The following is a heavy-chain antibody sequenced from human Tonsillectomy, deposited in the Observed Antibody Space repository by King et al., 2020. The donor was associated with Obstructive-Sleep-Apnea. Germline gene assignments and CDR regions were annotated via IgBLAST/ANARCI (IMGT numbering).Heavy chain of an antibody. D-gene: IGHD3-22*01. J-gene: IGHJ4*02. V-gene: IGHV3-30*04. CDR1: GFTFSNYA. CDR3: ARDASSYYRSYYFDY. CDR2: ISYDGSNK. Sequence: QVQLVESGGGVVQPGRSLRLSCAASGFTFSNYAMHWVRQAPGKGLEWVAVISYDGSNKYYADSVKGRFTISRDNSKSTLSLQMNSLTAEDTAVYYCARDASSYYRSYYFDYWGQGTLVTVSS.